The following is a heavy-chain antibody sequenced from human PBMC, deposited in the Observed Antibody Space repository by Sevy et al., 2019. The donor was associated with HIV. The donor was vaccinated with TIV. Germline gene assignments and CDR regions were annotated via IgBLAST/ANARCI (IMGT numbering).Heavy chain of an antibody. CDR1: GFTFSSYA. CDR2: ISGSGGST. V-gene: IGHV3-23*01. D-gene: IGHD2-2*02. CDR3: AKRYCSSTSCYNSDAFDI. J-gene: IGHJ3*02. Sequence: GGSLRLSCAASGFTFSSYAMSWVRQAPGKGLEWVSAISGSGGSTYYADSVKGRFTISRANSRNTLYLQMNSLRAEDTVVYYCAKRYCSSTSCYNSDAFDIWGQGTMVTVSS.